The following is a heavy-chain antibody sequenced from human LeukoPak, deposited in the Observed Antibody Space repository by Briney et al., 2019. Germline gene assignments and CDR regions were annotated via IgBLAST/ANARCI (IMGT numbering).Heavy chain of an antibody. CDR3: AAYPIPPSHGTHYFDY. CDR1: GYTFTSYG. V-gene: IGHV1-18*01. CDR2: ISAYNGNT. J-gene: IGHJ4*02. D-gene: IGHD5-24*01. Sequence: GASVKVSCKASGYTFTSYGISWVRQAPGQGLEWMGWISAYNGNTNYAQKLQGRVTMTTDTSTSTAYMELRSLRSDDAAVYYCAAYPIPPSHGTHYFDYWGQGTLVTVSS.